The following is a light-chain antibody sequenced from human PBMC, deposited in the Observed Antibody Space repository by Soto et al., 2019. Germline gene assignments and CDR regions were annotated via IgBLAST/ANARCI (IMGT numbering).Light chain of an antibody. CDR3: QQSYSTIWAEKYT. Sequence: DIQMTQSPSSLSASVGDRVTITCRASQSISSFLNWYQQKPGKAPKLLIYAASSLQSGVPSRFSGSGSGTDFTLTISSLQPEDFATYYCQQSYSTIWAEKYTFGQGTKLEIK. V-gene: IGKV1-39*01. CDR1: QSISSF. CDR2: AAS. J-gene: IGKJ2*01.